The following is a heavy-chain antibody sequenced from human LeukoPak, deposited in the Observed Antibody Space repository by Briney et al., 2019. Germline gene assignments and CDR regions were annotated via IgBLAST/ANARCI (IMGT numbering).Heavy chain of an antibody. CDR2: IIPIFGTA. Sequence: SVKVSCKASGGTFSSYAISWVRQAPGQGLEWMGGIIPIFGTANSAQKFQGRVTITADESTSTAYMELSSLRSEDTAVYYWARDPYDFWSGYPGDYWGQGTLVTVSS. J-gene: IGHJ4*02. CDR3: ARDPYDFWSGYPGDY. V-gene: IGHV1-69*13. CDR1: GGTFSSYA. D-gene: IGHD3-3*01.